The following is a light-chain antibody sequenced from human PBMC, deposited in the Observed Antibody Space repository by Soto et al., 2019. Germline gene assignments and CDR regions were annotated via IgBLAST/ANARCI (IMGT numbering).Light chain of an antibody. V-gene: IGKV2D-29*02. CDR1: QSLLHITGETF. Sequence: DVVMTQTPLSLSVAPGQPASISCKSRQSLLHITGETFLFWYHQKPGQSPQLLIYEVSTRVSGVPDRGSGSGAATDFTLEISSGQNDEVGIYYCMQNTKLTPTFGPGTRLEIK. J-gene: IGKJ5*01. CDR3: MQNTKLTPT. CDR2: EVS.